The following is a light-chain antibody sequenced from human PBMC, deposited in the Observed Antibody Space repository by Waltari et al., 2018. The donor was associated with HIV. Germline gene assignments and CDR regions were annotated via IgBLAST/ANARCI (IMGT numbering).Light chain of an antibody. CDR2: GAS. J-gene: IGKJ5*01. Sequence: VLTQSPVTLSLSPGERATLSCRPSQTISSTSLAWYQQTPGQTPRLLIFGASSRATGIPDRFSGSGSGTDFTLTISRLQPEDFAVYYCQHYGSSLITFGQGTRLEIK. V-gene: IGKV3-20*01. CDR3: QHYGSSLIT. CDR1: QTISSTS.